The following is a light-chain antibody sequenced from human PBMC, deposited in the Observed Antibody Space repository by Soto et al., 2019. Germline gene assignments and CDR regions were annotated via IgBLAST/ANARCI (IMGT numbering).Light chain of an antibody. CDR3: QQRSNWIT. Sequence: EIVLTQSPATLSLSPGAGATLSCRASQSVSRYLAWYQQKPGQAPRILIYDTSYRATGIPARFSGSGSGTDFTLTISSLEPEDFAVYYCQQRSNWITFGQGTRLEIK. CDR1: QSVSRY. V-gene: IGKV3-11*01. J-gene: IGKJ5*01. CDR2: DTS.